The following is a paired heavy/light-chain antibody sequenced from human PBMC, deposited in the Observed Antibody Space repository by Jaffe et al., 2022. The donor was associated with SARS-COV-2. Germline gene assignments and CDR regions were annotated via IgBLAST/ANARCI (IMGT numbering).Light chain of an antibody. CDR1: SSDVGGYNY. CDR3: CSYAGGYTMV. J-gene: IGLJ1*01. CDR2: DVN. Sequence: QSALTQPRSVSGSPGQSVTISCTGTSSDVGGYNYVSWYQQHPGKAPKLMIYDVNKRPSGVPDRFSGSKSGDTASLTISGLQAEDEADYFCCSYAGGYTMVLGTGTKVTAL. V-gene: IGLV2-11*01.
Heavy chain of an antibody. J-gene: IGHJ6*02. V-gene: IGHV1-46*01. CDR3: ARSKGVGGDSYYHGMDV. Sequence: QVQLVQSGAEVKNPGASVTVSCKASGYTFTSYYMNWVRQAPGQGPEWMGTIDPNGGSTSYAQEFQGRVTLTRYTSTNTVYMDLSSLRSEDTAVYFCARSKGVGGDSYYHGMDVWGQGTLVTVSS. CDR2: IDPNGGST. D-gene: IGHD3-10*01. CDR1: GYTFTSYY.